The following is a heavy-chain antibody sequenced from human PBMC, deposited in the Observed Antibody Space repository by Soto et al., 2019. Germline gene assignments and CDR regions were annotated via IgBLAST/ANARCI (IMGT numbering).Heavy chain of an antibody. J-gene: IGHJ4*02. D-gene: IGHD6-19*01. CDR2: IYYSGST. CDR3: ARPRYSSGWYGLDY. V-gene: IGHV4-59*08. Sequence: SETLSLTCTVSGGSISSYYLSWIRQPPGKGLEWIGYIYYSGSTNYNPSLKSRVTISVDTSKNQFSLKLSSVTAADTAVYYCARPRYSSGWYGLDYWGQGTLVTVSS. CDR1: GGSISSYY.